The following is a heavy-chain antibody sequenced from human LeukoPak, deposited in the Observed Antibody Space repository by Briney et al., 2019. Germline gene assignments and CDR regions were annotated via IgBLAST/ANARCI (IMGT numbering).Heavy chain of an antibody. CDR3: ARGRGYYYYYMDV. V-gene: IGHV4-34*01. CDR2: INHSGST. Sequence: SETLCLTCAVYGGSFSGYYWSWIRQPPGKGLEWIGEINHSGSTNYNPSLKSRVTISVDTSKNQFSLKLSSVTAADTAVYYCARGRGYYYYYMDVWGKGTTVTVSS. CDR1: GGSFSGYY. J-gene: IGHJ6*03.